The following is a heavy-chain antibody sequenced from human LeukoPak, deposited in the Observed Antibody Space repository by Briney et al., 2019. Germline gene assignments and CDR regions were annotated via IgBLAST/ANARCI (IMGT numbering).Heavy chain of an antibody. J-gene: IGHJ5*02. D-gene: IGHD2-15*01. CDR3: ARRRVGDLTVGSDTWFDP. CDR2: ISDSGST. Sequence: SETLSLTCTVSGGSITNYNWNCIRQPPGKGLEWIGYISDSGSTNYNPSLQSRVTISVDTSKNQFSQKLSSVTASDTAVYYCARRRVGDLTVGSDTWFDPWGQGALVTVSS. V-gene: IGHV4-59*08. CDR1: GGSITNYN.